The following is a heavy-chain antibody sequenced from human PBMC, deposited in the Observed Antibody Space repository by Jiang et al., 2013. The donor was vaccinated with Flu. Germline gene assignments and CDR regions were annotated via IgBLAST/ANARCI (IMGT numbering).Heavy chain of an antibody. CDR3: VRNNGYERFDY. V-gene: IGHV3-7*03. Sequence: LVQPGGSLRLSCAAPGFSFSSYWMSWVRQAPGKRPEWVANIKEDGSEKDYVDSVRGRFTISRDNAKNSLYLQMNSLRAEDTAVYYCVRNNGYERFDYWGQGTLVTVSS. CDR1: GFSFSSYW. D-gene: IGHD5-12*01. CDR2: IKEDGSEK. J-gene: IGHJ4*02.